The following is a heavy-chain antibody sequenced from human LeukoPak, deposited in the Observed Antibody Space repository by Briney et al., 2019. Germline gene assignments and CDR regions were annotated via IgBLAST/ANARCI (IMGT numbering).Heavy chain of an antibody. V-gene: IGHV4-39*01. CDR2: IYYSGST. CDR1: GGSISSSSYY. CDR3: ARLGQWLVRSVDY. Sequence: SETLSLTCTVSGGSISSSSYYWGWIRQTPGKGLEWIGSIYYSGSTYYNPSLKSRVTISVDTSKNQFSLKLSSVTAADTAVYYCARLGQWLVRSVDYWGQGTLVTVSS. D-gene: IGHD6-19*01. J-gene: IGHJ4*02.